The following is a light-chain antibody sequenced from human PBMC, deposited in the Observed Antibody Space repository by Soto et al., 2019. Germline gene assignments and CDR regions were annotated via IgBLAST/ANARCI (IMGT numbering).Light chain of an antibody. CDR1: QSIFYSSNNKNY. CDR3: QQYYNTPLT. Sequence: DIVMTQSPDSLAVSLGERATINCKSSQSIFYSSNNKNYLAWYQQKPGQPPKMLIYWASTRESGVPDRFSGSGSWTAFPLTISSLQAEDVAVYYCQQYYNTPLTFGGGTKVEIK. V-gene: IGKV4-1*01. J-gene: IGKJ4*01. CDR2: WAS.